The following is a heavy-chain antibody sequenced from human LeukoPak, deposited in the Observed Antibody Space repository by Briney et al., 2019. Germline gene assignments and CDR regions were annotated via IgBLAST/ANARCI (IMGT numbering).Heavy chain of an antibody. CDR3: ARALGYCSGGSCYELFDY. CDR1: GYTFTGYY. D-gene: IGHD2-15*01. CDR2: INPNSGGT. J-gene: IGHJ4*02. Sequence: ASVKVSCKASGYTFTGYYMHWVRQAPGQGLEWMGWINPNSGGTNYARKFQGRVTMTRDTSISTAYMELSRLRSDDTAVYYCARALGYCSGGSCYELFDYWGQGTLVTVSS. V-gene: IGHV1-2*02.